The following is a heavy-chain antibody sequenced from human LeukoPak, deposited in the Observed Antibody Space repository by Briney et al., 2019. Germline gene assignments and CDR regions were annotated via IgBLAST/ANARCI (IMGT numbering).Heavy chain of an antibody. J-gene: IGHJ4*02. CDR1: GGTFRNYA. D-gene: IGHD3-10*01. Sequence: ASVKVSCKASGGTFRNYAISWVRQAPGQGLEWMGWISAYNGNTTYAQKFQGRVTMTTDTSTSTAYMELRSLRSDDTAVYYCARAPTSLLWFGESTFDYWGQGTLVTASS. CDR3: ARAPTSLLWFGESTFDY. CDR2: ISAYNGNT. V-gene: IGHV1-18*01.